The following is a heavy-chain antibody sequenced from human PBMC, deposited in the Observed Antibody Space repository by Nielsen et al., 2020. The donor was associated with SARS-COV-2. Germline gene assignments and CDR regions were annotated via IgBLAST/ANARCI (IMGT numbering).Heavy chain of an antibody. CDR2: INPKNGAT. CDR3: AREGDSNSWSAWFDT. CDR1: GYTFIDFW. Sequence: ASVRVSCKSSGYTFIDFWIHWVRQAPGQGLEWMGRINPKNGATNYAQKFQGRVTVTRDTSSSTVYMDLSRLGFDDTAAYYCAREGDSNSWSAWFDTWGQGMLVTVSS. V-gene: IGHV1-2*06. D-gene: IGHD3-22*01. J-gene: IGHJ5*02.